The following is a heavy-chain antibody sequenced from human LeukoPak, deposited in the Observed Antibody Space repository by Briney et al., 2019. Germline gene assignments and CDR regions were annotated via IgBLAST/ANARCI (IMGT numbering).Heavy chain of an antibody. CDR1: GYTFTSYY. Sequence: ASVKVSCKASGYTFTSYYMHWVRQAPGQGLEWMGIINPSGGSTSYAQKFQGRVTMTRDMSTSTVYMELSSLRSEDTAVYYCARDPRADWNLVYAFDIWGQGTMVTVSS. D-gene: IGHD1-7*01. V-gene: IGHV1-46*01. J-gene: IGHJ3*02. CDR2: INPSGGST. CDR3: ARDPRADWNLVYAFDI.